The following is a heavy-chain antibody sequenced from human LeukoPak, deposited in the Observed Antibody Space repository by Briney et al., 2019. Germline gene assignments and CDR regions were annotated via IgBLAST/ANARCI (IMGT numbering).Heavy chain of an antibody. Sequence: EGSLRLSCAASGFAFSRYWMLWARQARGEGLEWMANIRSDGNEKYCVDSVKGRFTISRDNAKHSLYLQMNSLRAEDEAIYVRAGVSIVIVPGTKSFDPSGDREPGS. D-gene: IGHD2-2*01. V-gene: IGHV3-7*01. CDR2: IRSDGNEK. CDR1: GFAFSRYW. J-gene: IGHJ5*02. CDR3: AGVSIVIVPGTKSFDP.